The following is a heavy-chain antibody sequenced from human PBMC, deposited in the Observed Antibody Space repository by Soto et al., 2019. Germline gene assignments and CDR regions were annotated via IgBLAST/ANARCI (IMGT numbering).Heavy chain of an antibody. CDR1: GYTFTDHY. J-gene: IGHJ6*02. Sequence: QVQLVQSGAEVKKPGASVKVSYVASGYTFTDHYIHWVRQAPGQGLEWMGWINPHSGDTIYAQKFQGRVTLTRATSIGTAYMELSRLRSDDTAVYYCARGRTVNFYGMDVWGQGTTVTVSS. CDR3: ARGRTVNFYGMDV. CDR2: INPHSGDT. D-gene: IGHD4-17*01. V-gene: IGHV1-2*02.